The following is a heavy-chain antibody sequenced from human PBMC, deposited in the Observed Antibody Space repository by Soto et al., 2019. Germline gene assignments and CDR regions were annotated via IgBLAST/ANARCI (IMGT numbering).Heavy chain of an antibody. CDR3: ARRPRIAARHNYYYGMDV. CDR1: GYSFTSYW. V-gene: IGHV5-51*01. J-gene: IGHJ6*02. Sequence: PGESLKISCKGSGYSFTSYWIGWVRQMPGKGLEWMGIIYPGDSDTRYSPSFQGQVTISADKSISTAYLQWSSLKASDTAMYYCARRPRIAARHNYYYGMDVWGQGTTVTVSS. CDR2: IYPGDSDT. D-gene: IGHD6-6*01.